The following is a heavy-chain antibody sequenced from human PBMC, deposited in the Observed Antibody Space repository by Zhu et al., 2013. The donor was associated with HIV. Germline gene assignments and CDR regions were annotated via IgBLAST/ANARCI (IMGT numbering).Heavy chain of an antibody. CDR3: ARGPMGFCSSTSCPSSWFDP. J-gene: IGHJ5*02. V-gene: IGHV1-2*02. D-gene: IGHD2-2*01. Sequence: QVQLVQSGAEVKKPGASVKVSCKASGYTFTGYYLHWVRQAPGQGLEWMGWINPNSGGTNYAQNFQGRVTMTRDTSISTAYMDLSRLRSDDTAVYYCARGPMGFCSSTSCPSSWFDPWGQGTLVTVSS. CDR1: GYTFTGYY. CDR2: INPNSGGT.